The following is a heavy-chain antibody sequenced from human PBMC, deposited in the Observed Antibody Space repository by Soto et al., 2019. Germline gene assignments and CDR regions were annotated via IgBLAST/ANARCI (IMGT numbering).Heavy chain of an antibody. J-gene: IGHJ4*02. CDR3: VKGRSGYDFDY. V-gene: IGHV3-23*01. CDR2: ISGRGSAT. D-gene: IGHD5-12*01. CDR1: LFTLSDYN. Sequence: GGSLRLSCAASLFTLSDYNMPWVRQAPGKGLEWVSDISGRGSATYYADSVKGRFTISRDSSKNTLYVQMNSLRAEDTAVYYCVKGRSGYDFDYWGQGTLVTVSS.